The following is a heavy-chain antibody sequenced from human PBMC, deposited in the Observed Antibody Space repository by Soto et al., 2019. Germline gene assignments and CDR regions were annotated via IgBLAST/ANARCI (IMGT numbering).Heavy chain of an antibody. CDR3: ARAGGLGAVAADY. J-gene: IGHJ4*02. D-gene: IGHD6-19*01. Sequence: QLQLQESGSGLVKPSQTLSLTCAVSGGSISSGGYSWSWIRQPPGKGLEWIGYIYHSGSTCYNPSLKRRVTRSVDRSKIQCALKLSSVTAADTAVYYCARAGGLGAVAADYWGQGTLVTVSS. V-gene: IGHV4-30-2*01. CDR1: GGSISSGGYS. CDR2: IYHSGST.